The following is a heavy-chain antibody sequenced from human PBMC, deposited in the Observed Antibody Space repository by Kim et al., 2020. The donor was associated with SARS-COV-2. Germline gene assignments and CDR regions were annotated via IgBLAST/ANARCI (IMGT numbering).Heavy chain of an antibody. D-gene: IGHD3-10*01. CDR2: T. V-gene: IGHV1-2*02. CDR3: ARGSLLWFGEY. Sequence: TKYGQKFQGRVTMTRATSISTAYMELNRLTSDDTAVYYCARGSLLWFGEYWGQGTPVTVSS. J-gene: IGHJ4*02.